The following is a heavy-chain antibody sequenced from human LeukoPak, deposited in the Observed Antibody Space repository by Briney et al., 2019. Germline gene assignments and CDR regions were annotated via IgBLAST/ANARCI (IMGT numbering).Heavy chain of an antibody. Sequence: ASVKVSCKASGYTFTSYDINWVRQATGQGVEWMGWMNPNSGNTGYAQKFQGRVTMTRNTSISTAYMELSSLRSEDTAVYYCATLGRAFYDLWSGYSFDYWGQGTLVTVSS. J-gene: IGHJ4*02. CDR1: GYTFTSYD. CDR3: ATLGRAFYDLWSGYSFDY. D-gene: IGHD3-3*01. CDR2: MNPNSGNT. V-gene: IGHV1-8*01.